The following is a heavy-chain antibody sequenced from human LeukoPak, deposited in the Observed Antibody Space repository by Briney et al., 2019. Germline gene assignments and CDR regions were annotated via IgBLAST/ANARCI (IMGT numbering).Heavy chain of an antibody. CDR1: GYTFTNYY. CDR2: INPSGGIP. Sequence: GASVKVSCKASGYTFTNYYIHWVRQAPGQGPEWMGIINPSGGIPSYAPNFQGRVTMSRDTSTNTVYMELSSLTSEDTAVYYCARRGSCFGSSCSLDYWGQGTLVTVSS. J-gene: IGHJ4*02. V-gene: IGHV1-46*01. CDR3: ARRGSCFGSSCSLDY. D-gene: IGHD6-13*01.